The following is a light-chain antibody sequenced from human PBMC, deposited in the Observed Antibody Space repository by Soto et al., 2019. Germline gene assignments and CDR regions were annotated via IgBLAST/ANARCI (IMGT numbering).Light chain of an antibody. CDR2: LGS. J-gene: IGKJ1*01. Sequence: DIVLTQSPLSLPVTPGEPASISCRSSQSLLQSNGNHYLDWYLQKPGQSPQVLIYLGSNRASGVPDGFSGSGSGTDFTLKISRVEAEDVGVYYCMQALQTPWTFGQGTKVEI. V-gene: IGKV2-28*01. CDR3: MQALQTPWT. CDR1: QSLLQSNGNHY.